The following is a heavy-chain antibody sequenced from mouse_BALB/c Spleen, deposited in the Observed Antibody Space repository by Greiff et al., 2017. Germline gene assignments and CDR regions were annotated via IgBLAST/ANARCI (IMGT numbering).Heavy chain of an antibody. D-gene: IGHD1-1*01. Sequence: EVQGVESGGGLVKPGGSLKLSCAASGFTFSDYYMYWVRQTPEKRLEWVATISDGGSYTYYPDSVKGRFTISRDNAKNNLYLQMSSLKSEDTAMYYCASPTTERYYYYAMDYWGQGTSVTVSS. CDR3: ASPTTERYYYYAMDY. CDR1: GFTFSDYY. CDR2: ISDGGSYT. V-gene: IGHV5-4*02. J-gene: IGHJ4*01.